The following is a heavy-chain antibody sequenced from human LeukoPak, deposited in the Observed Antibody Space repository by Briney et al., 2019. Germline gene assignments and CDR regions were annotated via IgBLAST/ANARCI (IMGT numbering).Heavy chain of an antibody. CDR3: ARRGTEDIVVVPAASAAFDI. J-gene: IGHJ3*02. D-gene: IGHD2-2*01. CDR1: GGSFSGYY. V-gene: IGHV4-34*01. Sequence: SETLSLTCAVYGGSFSGYYWSWIRQPPGKGLEWIGEINHSGSTNYNPSLKSRVTISVDTSKNQFSLKLSSVTAADTAVYYCARRGTEDIVVVPAASAAFDIWGQGTIVTVSS. CDR2: INHSGST.